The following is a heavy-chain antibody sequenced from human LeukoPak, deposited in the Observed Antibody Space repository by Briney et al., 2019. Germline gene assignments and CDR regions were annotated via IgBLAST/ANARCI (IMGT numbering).Heavy chain of an antibody. Sequence: AASVKVSCKASGYTFTSYYMHWVRQAPGQGLEWMGIINPSGGSTSYAQKFQGRVTMTRDTSTSTVYMELSSLRSEDTAVYYCARAKAAAGSFDAFDIWGQGTMVTVSS. V-gene: IGHV1-46*01. CDR1: GYTFTSYY. D-gene: IGHD6-13*01. CDR2: INPSGGST. CDR3: ARAKAAAGSFDAFDI. J-gene: IGHJ3*02.